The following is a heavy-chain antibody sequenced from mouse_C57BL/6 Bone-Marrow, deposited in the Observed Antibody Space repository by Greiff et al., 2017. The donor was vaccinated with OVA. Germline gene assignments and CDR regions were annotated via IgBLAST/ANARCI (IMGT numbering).Heavy chain of an antibody. D-gene: IGHD5-1*01. J-gene: IGHJ4*01. CDR2: INPSSGYT. CDR3: ASIGSTYYYAMDY. V-gene: IGHV1-7*01. Sequence: QVQLQQSGADLAKPGASVKLSCKASGYTFTSYWMHWVNQRPGQGLEWIGYINPSSGYTKYNQKFKDKATLTADKSSSTAYMQLSSLTYEDSAVYYCASIGSTYYYAMDYWGQGTSVTVSS. CDR1: GYTFTSYW.